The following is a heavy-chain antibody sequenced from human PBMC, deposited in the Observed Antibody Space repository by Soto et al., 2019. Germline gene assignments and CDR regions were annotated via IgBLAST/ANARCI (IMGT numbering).Heavy chain of an antibody. V-gene: IGHV1-69*01. D-gene: IGHD2-15*01. Sequence: QVQLVQSGAEVKKPGSSVKVSCKASVGTFSRYAISWVRQAPGQGLEWMGGIIPIFGTANYAQKFQGRVTITADESTSTAYMELSSLRSEDTAVYYCARDDRCSGGSCYSYWGQGTLVTVSS. J-gene: IGHJ4*02. CDR1: VGTFSRYA. CDR3: ARDDRCSGGSCYSY. CDR2: IIPIFGTA.